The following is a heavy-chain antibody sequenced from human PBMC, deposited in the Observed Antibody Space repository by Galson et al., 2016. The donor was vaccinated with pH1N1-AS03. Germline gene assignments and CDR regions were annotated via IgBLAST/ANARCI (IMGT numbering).Heavy chain of an antibody. Sequence: SLRLSCAASGFTFSDYYMSWIRQAPGQGLEWISFISITSTCTNYADSVKGRFTIPRDNAKNSLLLQMNSLRAEDTAVYYCARSGDYYDSSGYYWGQQYYFDYWGRGTLVTVSS. CDR3: ARSGDYYDSSGYYWGQQYYFDY. CDR1: GFTFSDYY. CDR2: ISITSTCT. J-gene: IGHJ4*02. V-gene: IGHV3-11*06. D-gene: IGHD3-22*01.